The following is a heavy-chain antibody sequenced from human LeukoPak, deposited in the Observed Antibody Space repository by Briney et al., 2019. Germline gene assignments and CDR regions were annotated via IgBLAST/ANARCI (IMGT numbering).Heavy chain of an antibody. Sequence: GGSLRLSCAASGFTFRSYTMNWVRQAPGKGLEWISYITSSSSTLYYADSVKGRFTISRDNAKNSLYLQMNSLRDEDTAVYYCASGYSSALRYFDYWGQGTLVTVSS. CDR2: ITSSSSTL. D-gene: IGHD6-19*01. V-gene: IGHV3-48*02. CDR3: ASGYSSALRYFDY. J-gene: IGHJ4*02. CDR1: GFTFRSYT.